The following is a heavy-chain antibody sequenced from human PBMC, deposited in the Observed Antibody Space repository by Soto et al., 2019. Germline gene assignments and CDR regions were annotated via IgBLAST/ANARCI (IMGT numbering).Heavy chain of an antibody. Sequence: GALRLSCSASGFTFSNFAMHWVRQAPGKGLEYVSGITSNGDNTYHADSVQGRFTISRDNSKSTLYLQMTSLRVEDTAVYYCVKGNQLLRYYFEYWGRGALVTVSS. CDR2: ITSNGDNT. V-gene: IGHV3-64D*06. CDR3: VKGNQLLRYYFEY. J-gene: IGHJ4*02. CDR1: GFTFSNFA. D-gene: IGHD2-2*01.